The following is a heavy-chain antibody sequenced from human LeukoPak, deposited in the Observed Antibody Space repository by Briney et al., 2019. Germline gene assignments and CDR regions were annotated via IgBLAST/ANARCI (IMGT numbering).Heavy chain of an antibody. CDR2: MNPNSGNT. CDR1: GYTFTGYY. V-gene: IGHV1-8*02. Sequence: ASVKVSCKASGYTFTGYYMHWVRQAPGQGLEWMGWMNPNSGNTGYAQKFQGRVTMTRNTSISTAYMELSSLRSEDTAVYYCARGYGPPSEGHNMYYDFWSGYYSTGYYYYGMDVWGQGTTVTVSS. J-gene: IGHJ6*02. D-gene: IGHD3-3*01. CDR3: ARGYGPPSEGHNMYYDFWSGYYSTGYYYYGMDV.